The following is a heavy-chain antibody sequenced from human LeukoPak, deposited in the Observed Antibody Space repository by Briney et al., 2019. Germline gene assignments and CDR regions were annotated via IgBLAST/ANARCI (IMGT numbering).Heavy chain of an antibody. V-gene: IGHV4-4*09. J-gene: IGHJ4*02. CDR1: GGSMSGYY. CDR3: ARRRGGFGEGGFIY. CDR2: IHSTGSP. D-gene: IGHD3-16*01. Sequence: SESLSLTCNVSGGSMSGYYWTWIRQPPGKGLEWIGHIHSTGSPTYNPSLKSRVTMSIDTSKNQFSLSLSSATAADTAFYYCARRRGGFGEGGFIYWGQGTLVTVSS.